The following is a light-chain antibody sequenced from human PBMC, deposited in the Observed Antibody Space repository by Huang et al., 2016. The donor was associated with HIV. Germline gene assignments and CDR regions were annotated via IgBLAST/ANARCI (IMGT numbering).Light chain of an antibody. CDR1: QSLLHSNGYNY. V-gene: IGKV2-28*01. CDR3: MQALQTPRT. Sequence: DLVMTQSPLSLAVTPGEPASISCRSSQSLLHSNGYNYLDWYLQKPGQSPQLLIYLCSNRASGVPDRFSGSGSVTDFTLKISRVEADDVGVYYCMQALQTPRTFGQGTRLEIK. J-gene: IGKJ5*01. CDR2: LCS.